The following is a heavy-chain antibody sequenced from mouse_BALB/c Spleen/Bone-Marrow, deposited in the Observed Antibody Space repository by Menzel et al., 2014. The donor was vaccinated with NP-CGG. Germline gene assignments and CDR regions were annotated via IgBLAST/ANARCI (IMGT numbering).Heavy chain of an antibody. V-gene: IGHV1-26*01. Sequence: LQESGASVKMSCKASGYTFTDYYMKWVKQSHGKSLEWIGDINPNNGDTFYNQKFKGKATLTVDKSSSTAYMQLNSLTSEDSAVYYCAKNYYGSSYYYAMDYWGQGTSVTVSS. D-gene: IGHD1-1*01. CDR3: AKNYYGSSYYYAMDY. CDR2: INPNNGDT. CDR1: GYTFTDYY. J-gene: IGHJ4*01.